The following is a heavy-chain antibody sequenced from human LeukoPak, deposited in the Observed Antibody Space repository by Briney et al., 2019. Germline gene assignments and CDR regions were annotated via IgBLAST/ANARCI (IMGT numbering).Heavy chain of an antibody. D-gene: IGHD2-2*01. V-gene: IGHV3-21*01. CDR2: ITGGSNYM. Sequence: GGSLRLSCAASGLPFSSYTMNWVRQAPGRGLEWVSSITGGSNYMYYRDSVKGRFTISRDNARNSLYLEMNSLRADDTAMYFCARSVVPAGAWFDPWGQGTLVIV. J-gene: IGHJ5*02. CDR1: GLPFSSYT. CDR3: ARSVVPAGAWFDP.